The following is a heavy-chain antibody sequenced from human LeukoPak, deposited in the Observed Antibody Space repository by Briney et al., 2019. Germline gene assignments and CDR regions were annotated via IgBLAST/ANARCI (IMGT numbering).Heavy chain of an antibody. CDR1: GFTFSSYG. V-gene: IGHV3-30*18. D-gene: IGHD1-26*01. CDR3: AKGARTYYFDY. CDR2: ISYDGSNK. Sequence: GRSLRLSCAASGFTFSSYGMHWVRQAPGKGLEWVAVISYDGSNKYYADSVKGRFTISRDNSKNTLYLQMNSLRAEDTAVYYCAKGARTYYFDYWGQGTLVTVSS. J-gene: IGHJ4*02.